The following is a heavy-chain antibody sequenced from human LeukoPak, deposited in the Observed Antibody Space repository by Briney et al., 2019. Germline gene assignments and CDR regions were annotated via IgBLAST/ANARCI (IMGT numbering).Heavy chain of an antibody. Sequence: GGSLRLSCAASGFTFSSYAMSWVRQAPGKGLEWVSAISGSGGSTYYADSVKGRFTISRDNSKNTLYLQMNSLRAEDTAVYYCAKELGTKVTATRYFDYWGQGTLVTVSS. V-gene: IGHV3-23*01. J-gene: IGHJ4*02. CDR2: ISGSGGST. CDR3: AKELGTKVTATRYFDY. CDR1: GFTFSSYA. D-gene: IGHD5-18*01.